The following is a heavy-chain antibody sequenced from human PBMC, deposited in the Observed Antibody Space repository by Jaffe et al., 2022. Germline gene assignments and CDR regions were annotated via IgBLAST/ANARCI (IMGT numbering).Heavy chain of an antibody. D-gene: IGHD6-13*01. CDR2: IYHSGST. CDR3: ARWGRDYSSRRYYFDY. CDR1: GYSISSGYY. V-gene: IGHV4-38-2*01. Sequence: QVQLQESGPGLVKPSETLSLTCAVSGYSISSGYYWGWIRQPPGKGLEWIGSIYHSGSTYYNPSLKSRVTISVDTSKNQFSLKLSSVTAADTAVYYCARWGRDYSSRRYYFDYWGQGTLVTVSS. J-gene: IGHJ4*02.